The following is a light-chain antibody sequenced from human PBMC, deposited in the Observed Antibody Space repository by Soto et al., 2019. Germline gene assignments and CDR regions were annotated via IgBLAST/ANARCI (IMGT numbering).Light chain of an antibody. V-gene: IGKV1-39*01. J-gene: IGKJ4*01. CDR3: QQSYSSPS. CDR2: AAS. Sequence: IQLTQSPSSLSASVGDRVTITCRASQSISAYLNWYQHKPGKAPKLLIYAASSLQSGVPSRFSGRGSGTDFTLTISSLQPEDFATYYCQQSYSSPSFGGGNKVDIK. CDR1: QSISAY.